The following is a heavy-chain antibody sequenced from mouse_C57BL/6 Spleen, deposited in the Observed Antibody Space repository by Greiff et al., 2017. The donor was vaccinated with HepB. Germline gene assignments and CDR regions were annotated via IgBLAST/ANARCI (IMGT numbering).Heavy chain of an antibody. V-gene: IGHV1-39*01. J-gene: IGHJ4*01. CDR2: INPNYGTT. Sequence: EVQLQQSGPELVKPGASVKISCKASGYSFTDYNMNWVKQSTGKSLEWIGVINPNYGTTSYNQKFKGKATLTVDQSSSTAYMQLNSLTSEDSAVYYCASPTVVTYYYAMDYWGQGTSVTVSS. CDR1: GYSFTDYN. CDR3: ASPTVVTYYYAMDY. D-gene: IGHD1-1*01.